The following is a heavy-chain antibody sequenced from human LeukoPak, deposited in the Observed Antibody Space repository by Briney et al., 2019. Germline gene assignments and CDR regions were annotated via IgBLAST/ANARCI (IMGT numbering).Heavy chain of an antibody. CDR3: ARDRRSVGYCSSTSCRTSGTDY. CDR2: ISAYNGNT. D-gene: IGHD2-2*01. V-gene: IGHV1-18*01. Sequence: GASVKVSCKASGYTFTSYGISWVRQAPGQGLEWMGWISAYNGNTNYAQKLQGRVTMTTDTSTSTAYMELRSLRSDDTAVYYCARDRRSVGYCSSTSCRTSGTDYWAREPWSPSPQ. J-gene: IGHJ4*02. CDR1: GYTFTSYG.